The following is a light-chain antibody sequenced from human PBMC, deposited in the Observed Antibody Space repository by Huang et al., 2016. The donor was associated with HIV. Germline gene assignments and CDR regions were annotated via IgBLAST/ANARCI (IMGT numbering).Light chain of an antibody. CDR3: QQSYNTPPT. CDR2: GAS. Sequence: DIQMTQSPASLSASVGDRVTITCRATQSISNYVNWYQQKPGKAPTRLIYGASTLQSGVPSRFSGSGSGTDFTLTINSLQPEDFTTYYCQQSYNTPPTFGQGTKVEI. V-gene: IGKV1-39*01. CDR1: QSISNY. J-gene: IGKJ1*01.